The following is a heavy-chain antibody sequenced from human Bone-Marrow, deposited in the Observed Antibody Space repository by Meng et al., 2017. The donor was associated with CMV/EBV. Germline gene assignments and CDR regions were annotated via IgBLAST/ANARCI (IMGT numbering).Heavy chain of an antibody. CDR3: ARDINRYSSSYY. V-gene: IGHV3-7*01. D-gene: IGHD6-19*01. J-gene: IGHJ4*02. CDR1: GFTFRNYW. CDR2: IKHDGSER. Sequence: SCAVSGFTFRNYWMSWVRQAPGKGLEWVANIKHDGSERYYVDSVKGRFTISRDNAKNLLYLQMNSLRAEDTAVYYCARDINRYSSSYYWGQGTLVTVSS.